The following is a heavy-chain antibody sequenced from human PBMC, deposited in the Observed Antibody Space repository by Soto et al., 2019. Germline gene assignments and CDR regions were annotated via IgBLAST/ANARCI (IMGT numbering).Heavy chain of an antibody. Sequence: QVQLVQSGAAVKTPGSSVKVSCKASGGTFSSYAISWVRQAPGQGLEWMGGIIPIFGTANYAQKFQGRVTITADESTSTGYMELSSLRSEDTAVYYCAREVWDSSGPGLFDYWGQGTLVTVSS. CDR2: IIPIFGTA. CDR1: GGTFSSYA. J-gene: IGHJ4*02. D-gene: IGHD3-22*01. V-gene: IGHV1-69*01. CDR3: AREVWDSSGPGLFDY.